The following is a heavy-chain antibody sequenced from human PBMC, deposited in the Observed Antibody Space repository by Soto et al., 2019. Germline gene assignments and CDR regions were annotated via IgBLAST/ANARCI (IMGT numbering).Heavy chain of an antibody. CDR3: ARVQIVVVVGGTPADY. J-gene: IGHJ4*02. CDR1: GYIFSTHG. Sequence: QVQLAQSGAEVKKSGASVKVSCKASGYIFSTHGINWVRQAPGQGLEWMGWINPYNGKTNYAQKFQGRVTMTTETSRKTAYMELRSLRSDDTAVYYCARVQIVVVVGGTPADYWGQGTLVTVSS. D-gene: IGHD2-15*01. CDR2: INPYNGKT. V-gene: IGHV1-18*01.